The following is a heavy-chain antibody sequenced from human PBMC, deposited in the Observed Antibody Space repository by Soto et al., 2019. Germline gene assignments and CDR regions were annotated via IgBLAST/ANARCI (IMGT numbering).Heavy chain of an antibody. CDR3: ARESEDLTSNFDY. J-gene: IGHJ4*02. CDR1: GGTFSSYA. V-gene: IGHV1-69*13. CDR2: IIPIFGTA. Sequence: SVKVSCKSSGGTFSSYAISWVRQAPGQGLEWMGGIIPIFGTANYAQKFQGRVTITADESTSTAYMELSSLRSEDTAVYYCARESEDLTSNFDYWGQGTLVTVSS.